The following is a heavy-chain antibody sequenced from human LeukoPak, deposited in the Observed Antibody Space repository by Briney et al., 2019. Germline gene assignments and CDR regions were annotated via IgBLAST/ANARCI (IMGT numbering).Heavy chain of an antibody. J-gene: IGHJ4*02. Sequence: GGSLRLSCAASGFTFSNYAMHWVRQAPGKGLEWVAVISYDGRNKQYADSAKGRFTISRDNSKNTLYLQMNSLRAEDTAVYYCAKARYCSGGSCFPQLTPDYWGQGTLVTVSS. D-gene: IGHD2-15*01. CDR1: GFTFSNYA. CDR3: AKARYCSGGSCFPQLTPDY. V-gene: IGHV3-30*04. CDR2: ISYDGRNK.